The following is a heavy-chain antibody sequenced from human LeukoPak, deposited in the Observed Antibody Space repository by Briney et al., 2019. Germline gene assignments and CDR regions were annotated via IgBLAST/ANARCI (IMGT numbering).Heavy chain of an antibody. CDR3: ARSKGLLSIVVVPGY. V-gene: IGHV3-33*01. CDR1: GFTFSSYG. CDR2: IWYDGSNK. D-gene: IGHD3-22*01. Sequence: GGSLRLSCAASGFTFSSYGMHWVRQAPGKGLEWVAVIWYDGSNKYYADSVKGRFTISRDNSKNTLYLQMNSLRAEDTAVYYCARSKGLLSIVVVPGYWGQGTLVTVSS. J-gene: IGHJ4*02.